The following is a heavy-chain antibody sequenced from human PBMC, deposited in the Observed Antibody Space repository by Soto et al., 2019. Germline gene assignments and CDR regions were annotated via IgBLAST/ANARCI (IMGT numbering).Heavy chain of an antibody. CDR2: FDPEDGET. V-gene: IGHV1-24*01. CDR3: AVVRGAAVTGYYFDY. J-gene: IGHJ4*02. D-gene: IGHD6-13*01. Sequence: ASVKVSCKVSGYTLTELSMHWVRQAPGKGLEWMGGFDPEDGETIYAQKFQGRVTITRDTSASTAYMELTSLRSEDTAIYYCAVVRGAAVTGYYFDYWGQGILVTVSS. CDR1: GYTLTELS.